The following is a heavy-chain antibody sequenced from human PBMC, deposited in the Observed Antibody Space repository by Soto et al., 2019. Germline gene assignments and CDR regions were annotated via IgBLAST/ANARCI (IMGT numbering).Heavy chain of an antibody. CDR2: IYRTGST. D-gene: IGHD3-16*02. Sequence: SETLSLTCAVSGGSFTSNNWWTWVRQPPGQGLEWIGEIYRTGSTNYNPSLKSRVTISVDTSKNQFSLKLSSVTAADTAVYYCARDLRTFGGVIASIEYAFDIWGQGTMVTVSS. V-gene: IGHV4-4*02. CDR1: GGSFTSNNW. J-gene: IGHJ3*02. CDR3: ARDLRTFGGVIASIEYAFDI.